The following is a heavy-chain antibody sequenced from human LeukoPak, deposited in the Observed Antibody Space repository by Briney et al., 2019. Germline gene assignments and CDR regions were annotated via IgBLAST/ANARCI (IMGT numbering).Heavy chain of an antibody. CDR3: ARRGARGTAAPDS. D-gene: IGHD6-6*01. CDR2: INTNTGNP. J-gene: IGHJ4*02. V-gene: IGHV7-4-1*02. Sequence: ASGKVSCKASGYTLTTYSMNWVRQAPGQGLEWMGWINTNTGNPTYAPGFTGRFVFSLDTSVSTTYLQISSLKAEDTAVYYCARRGARGTAAPDSWGPGTLVTVSP. CDR1: GYTLTTYS.